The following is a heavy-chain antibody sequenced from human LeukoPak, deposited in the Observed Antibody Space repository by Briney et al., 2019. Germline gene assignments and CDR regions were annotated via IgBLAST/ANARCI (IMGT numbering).Heavy chain of an antibody. V-gene: IGHV3-30*03. Sequence: GGSLRLSCAASGFTFSGYGMHWVRQTPGKGLEWVAVISYDGSNKYYADSVKGRFTISRDNAKNTVYLQMNRLRAEDTAVYYCARGLDDYGSGSYSGDWGQGTLVTVSS. D-gene: IGHD3-10*01. CDR2: ISYDGSNK. CDR1: GFTFSGYG. J-gene: IGHJ1*01. CDR3: ARGLDDYGSGSYSGD.